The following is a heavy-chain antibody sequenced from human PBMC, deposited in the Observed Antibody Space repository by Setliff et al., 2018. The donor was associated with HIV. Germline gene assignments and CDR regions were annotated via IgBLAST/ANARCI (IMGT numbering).Heavy chain of an antibody. J-gene: IGHJ5*02. CDR1: GLTFSNCG. CDR3: ARAKATRQARPTNCFDP. Sequence: GGSLRLSCATSGLTFSNCGMHWVRQAPGKGLEWVASIRSDGSNKYYADSVTGRFTISRDNSKNTLYLQMNSLRAEDTAVYYCARAKATRQARPTNCFDPWGQGTLVTVSS. D-gene: IGHD1-1*01. CDR2: IRSDGSNK. V-gene: IGHV3-30*02.